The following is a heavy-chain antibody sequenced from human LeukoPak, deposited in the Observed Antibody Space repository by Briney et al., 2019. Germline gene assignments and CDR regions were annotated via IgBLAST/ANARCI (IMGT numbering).Heavy chain of an antibody. J-gene: IGHJ5*02. CDR3: ARRKLQWRNWFDP. V-gene: IGHV1-8*01. CDR2: MNPNSGNT. CDR1: GYTFTSYD. D-gene: IGHD5-24*01. Sequence: ASVKVSSKASGYTFTSYDINWVRQATGQGLEWMGWMNPNSGNTGYAQKFQGRVTTTRNTSISTAYMELSSLRSEDTAVYYCARRKLQWRNWFDPWGQGTLVTVSS.